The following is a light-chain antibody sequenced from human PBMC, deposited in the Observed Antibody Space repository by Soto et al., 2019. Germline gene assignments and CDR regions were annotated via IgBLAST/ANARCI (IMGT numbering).Light chain of an antibody. V-gene: IGLV1-44*01. Sequence: QAVVTQPPSASGAPGQRVTISCSGGSSNIGSKTVNWYQLLPGSAPKLLIYSHNQRPSGVPDRFSGSKSATSASLAISGLQSEDEADYYCVGWDDSLNGYVFGTGTKVTVL. J-gene: IGLJ1*01. CDR3: VGWDDSLNGYV. CDR2: SHN. CDR1: SSNIGSKT.